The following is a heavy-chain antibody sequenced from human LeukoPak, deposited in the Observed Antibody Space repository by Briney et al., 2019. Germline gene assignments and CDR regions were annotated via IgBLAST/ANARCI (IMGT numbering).Heavy chain of an antibody. Sequence: SETLSLTCAVYGGSFSGYYWSWIRQPPGKGLEWIGEINHSGSTNYNPSLKSRVTISVDTSKNQFSLKLSSVTAADTAVYYCARVTSSSDYDFDYFDYWGQGTLVTVSS. V-gene: IGHV4-34*01. CDR3: ARVTSSSDYDFDYFDY. CDR1: GGSFSGYY. J-gene: IGHJ4*02. CDR2: INHSGST. D-gene: IGHD5-12*01.